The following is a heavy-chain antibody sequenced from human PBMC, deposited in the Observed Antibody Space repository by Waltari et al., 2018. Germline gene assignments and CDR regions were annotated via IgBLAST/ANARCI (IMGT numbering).Heavy chain of an antibody. V-gene: IGHV3-23*04. CDR1: GFTFSSYA. Sequence: EVQLVESGGGLVQPGGSLRLSCAASGFTFSSYAMSWVRQAPGKGLEWVSAISGSGGSTYYADSVKGRFTISRDNSNNTLYLQMNSLRAEDTAVYYCANIDYYDSSGYYPFDYWGQGTLVTVSS. J-gene: IGHJ4*02. CDR3: ANIDYYDSSGYYPFDY. D-gene: IGHD3-22*01. CDR2: ISGSGGST.